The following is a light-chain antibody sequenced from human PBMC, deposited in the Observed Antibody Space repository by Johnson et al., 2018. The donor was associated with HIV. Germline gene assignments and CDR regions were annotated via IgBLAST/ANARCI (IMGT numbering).Light chain of an antibody. CDR2: ENN. J-gene: IGLJ1*01. V-gene: IGLV1-51*01. Sequence: HSVLTQPPSVSAAPGQKVDISCSGSSSNIESDYVSWYQQLPGTAPKLLIYENNKRPSGIPDRFSGSKSGTSATLDITGLQTGDEADYYCGTWDSSLSAGGVFGTGTKVTVL. CDR1: SSNIESDY. CDR3: GTWDSSLSAGGV.